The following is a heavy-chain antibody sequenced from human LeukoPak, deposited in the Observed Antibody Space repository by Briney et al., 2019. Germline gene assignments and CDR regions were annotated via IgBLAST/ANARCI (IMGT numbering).Heavy chain of an antibody. CDR2: IYYSGST. V-gene: IGHV4-59*01. D-gene: IGHD2-2*01. J-gene: IGHJ3*02. CDR1: GGSISSYY. Sequence: SETLSLTCTVSGGSISSYYWSWIRQPPGKGLEWIGYIYYSGSTNYNPSLKSRVTISVDTSKNQFSLKLSSVTAADTAVYYCVREAIVLVPAAMSGPGAFDIWGQGTMVTVSS. CDR3: VREAIVLVPAAMSGPGAFDI.